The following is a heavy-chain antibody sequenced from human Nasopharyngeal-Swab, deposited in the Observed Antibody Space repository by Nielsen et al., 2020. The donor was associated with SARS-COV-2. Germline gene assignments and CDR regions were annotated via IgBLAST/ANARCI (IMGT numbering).Heavy chain of an antibody. Sequence: SETLSLTCTASGGSISSYYWNWIRQPPGKGLEWIGYIYYSGSTNYNPSLKSRVTISVDTSKNQFSLKLSSVTAADTAVYYCARGKRLLWFGESDLFDIWGQGTMVNVSS. J-gene: IGHJ3*02. V-gene: IGHV4-59*01. CDR1: GGSISSYY. D-gene: IGHD3-10*01. CDR2: IYYSGST. CDR3: ARGKRLLWFGESDLFDI.